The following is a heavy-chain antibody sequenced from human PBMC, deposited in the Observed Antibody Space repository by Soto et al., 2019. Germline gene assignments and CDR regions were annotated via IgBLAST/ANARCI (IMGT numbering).Heavy chain of an antibody. D-gene: IGHD3-22*01. V-gene: IGHV4-30-2*01. CDR3: ARGEDDSSGYPIYYFDY. CDR1: GGSISSGGYS. Sequence: QLQLQESGSGLVKPSQTLSLTCAVSGGSISSGGYSWSWIRQPPGKGLEWIGYIYHSGSTYYNPSLKSRVTISVDRSKNQFSLKLSSVTAADTAVYYCARGEDDSSGYPIYYFDYWGQGTLVTVSS. CDR2: IYHSGST. J-gene: IGHJ4*02.